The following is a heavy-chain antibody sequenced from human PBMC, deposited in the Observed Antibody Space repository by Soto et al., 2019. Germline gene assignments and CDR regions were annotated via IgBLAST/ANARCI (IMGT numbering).Heavy chain of an antibody. J-gene: IGHJ4*02. CDR3: ARVKATLYRHYYFDY. CDR2: IFYTGST. V-gene: IGHV4-30-4*01. CDR1: GGTINSGDYF. Sequence: SETLSLTCSVSGGTINSGDYFWSWIRQPPGKGLEWIGSIFYTGSTYYSPSLKSRASMSMDTSKNPFSLRLRSLTAADTAVYFCARVKATLYRHYYFDYWGQGTPVTVS. D-gene: IGHD5-12*01.